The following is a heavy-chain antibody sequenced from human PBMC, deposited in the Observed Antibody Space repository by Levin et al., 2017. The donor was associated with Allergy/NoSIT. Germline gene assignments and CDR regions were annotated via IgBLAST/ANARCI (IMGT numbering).Heavy chain of an antibody. CDR3: ARSFGAPYDFDF. D-gene: IGHD3-10*01. Sequence: KPGGSLRLSCAASGFTFSNYYVSWIRQAPGKGLEWVSYISGSRTNTNYAASVKGRFTISRDNDKNSVSLQINRLRAEDTSVYYCARSFGAPYDFDFWGHGTLVTVSS. CDR2: ISGSRTNT. J-gene: IGHJ4*01. CDR1: GFTFSNYY. V-gene: IGHV3-11*03.